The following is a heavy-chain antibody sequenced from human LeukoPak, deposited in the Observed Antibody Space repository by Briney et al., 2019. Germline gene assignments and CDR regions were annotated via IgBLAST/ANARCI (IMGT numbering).Heavy chain of an antibody. CDR1: GFTFSSYS. J-gene: IGHJ4*02. Sequence: GGSLRLSCAASGFTFSSYSMNWVRQAPGKGLEWVSSISSSSYIYYADSVKGRFTISRDNAKNSLYLQMDSLRAEDTAVYYCVRGDGRDYWGQGTLVTFSS. V-gene: IGHV3-21*01. CDR3: VRGDGRDY. D-gene: IGHD5-24*01. CDR2: ISSSSYI.